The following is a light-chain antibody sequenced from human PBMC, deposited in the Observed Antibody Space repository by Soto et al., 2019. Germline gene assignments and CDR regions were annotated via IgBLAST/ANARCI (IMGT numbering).Light chain of an antibody. J-gene: IGKJ1*01. CDR1: QIISSSY. Sequence: EIVLTQSPGTLSLSPGERATLSCRASQIISSSYLAWYQQKPGQAPRLLIYGASSRATGIPDRFSGSGSGTDFTLTISRLEPEDFAVNYCQQYGSSPPWTFGQGNKVEIK. CDR3: QQYGSSPPWT. V-gene: IGKV3-20*01. CDR2: GAS.